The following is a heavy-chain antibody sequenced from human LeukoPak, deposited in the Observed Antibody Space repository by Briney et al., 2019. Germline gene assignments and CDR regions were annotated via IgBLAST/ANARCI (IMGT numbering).Heavy chain of an antibody. V-gene: IGHV3-23*01. CDR3: AKSQHNYYDSSEWGAFDM. CDR2: VSGSGGIT. CDR1: GFTFSSYA. J-gene: IGHJ3*02. D-gene: IGHD3-22*01. Sequence: GGSLRLSCAASGFTFSSYAMSWVRQAPGKGLECVSSVSGSGGITYYADSVKGRFTISRDNSKNTLYLQMNSLRADDTAVYYCAKSQHNYYDSSEWGAFDMWGQGTMVTVSS.